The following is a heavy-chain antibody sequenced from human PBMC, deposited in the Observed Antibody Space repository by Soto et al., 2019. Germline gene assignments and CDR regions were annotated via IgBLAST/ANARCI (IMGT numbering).Heavy chain of an antibody. Sequence: QLHLQESGPGLVQPSETLSLTCTVSGVSISSGTYFWGWIRQPPGKGLEWIGSIDYSGTTYYNTSLRARATISVDTSKIQFSLSLSSVTAADTAVYYCARHASNSGSYSESFQHWGQGTLVTVSS. CDR3: ARHASNSGSYSESFQH. J-gene: IGHJ1*01. CDR2: IDYSGTT. CDR1: GVSISSGTYF. V-gene: IGHV4-39*01. D-gene: IGHD1-26*01.